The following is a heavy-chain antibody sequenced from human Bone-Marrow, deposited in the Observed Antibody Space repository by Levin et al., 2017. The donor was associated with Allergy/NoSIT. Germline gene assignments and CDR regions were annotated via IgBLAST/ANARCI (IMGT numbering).Heavy chain of an antibody. Sequence: GESLKISCAASGFTFSSYWMSWVRQAPGKGLEWVANIKQDGSEKYYVDSVKGRFTISRDNAKNSLYLQMNSLRAEDTAVYYCARDLNPGGWFDPWGQGTLVTVSS. CDR2: IKQDGSEK. D-gene: IGHD3-10*01. V-gene: IGHV3-7*03. CDR1: GFTFSSYW. J-gene: IGHJ5*02. CDR3: ARDLNPGGWFDP.